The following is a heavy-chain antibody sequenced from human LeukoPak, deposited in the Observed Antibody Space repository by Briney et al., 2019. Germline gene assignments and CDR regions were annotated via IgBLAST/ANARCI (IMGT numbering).Heavy chain of an antibody. CDR1: GFTFSSYA. CDR2: ISGSGGST. V-gene: IGHV3-23*01. CDR3: ASARSRYSSGWYLPWGY. Sequence: PGGSLRLSCAASGFTFSSYAMSWVRQAQGKGLEWVSAISGSGGSTYYADSVKGRFTISRDNSKNTLYLQMNSLRAEDTAVYYCASARSRYSSGWYLPWGYWGLGTLVTVSS. D-gene: IGHD6-19*01. J-gene: IGHJ4*02.